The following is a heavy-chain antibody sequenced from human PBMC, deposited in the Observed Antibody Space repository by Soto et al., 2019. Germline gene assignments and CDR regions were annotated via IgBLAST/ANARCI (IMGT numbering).Heavy chain of an antibody. D-gene: IGHD4-17*01. CDR1: GYTFTSHD. Sequence: QVQLVQSGAEVKKSGASVKVSCKASGYTFTSHDINWVRQATGQGLEWMGWMNPNSGNTGYAQKFQGRVTMTRNTSISTAYMQLSSLRSEDTAVYYCARWDYGVYARFDYWGQGTLVTVSS. V-gene: IGHV1-8*01. CDR2: MNPNSGNT. J-gene: IGHJ4*02. CDR3: ARWDYGVYARFDY.